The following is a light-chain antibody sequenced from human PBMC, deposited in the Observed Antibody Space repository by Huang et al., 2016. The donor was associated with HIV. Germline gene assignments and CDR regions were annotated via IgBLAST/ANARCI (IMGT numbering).Light chain of an antibody. CDR3: MQGTHWPPNT. Sequence: DVVMTQSPRSLPVTLGPPASISCRSSQSLVHSDGNTYLNWFQQRPGQSPRRLIYKVSNRDSGVPDRCSGSGSGTDFTLKISRVEAEDVGVYYCMQGTHWPPNTFGQGTKLEIK. CDR2: KVS. CDR1: QSLVHSDGNTY. J-gene: IGKJ2*01. V-gene: IGKV2-30*02.